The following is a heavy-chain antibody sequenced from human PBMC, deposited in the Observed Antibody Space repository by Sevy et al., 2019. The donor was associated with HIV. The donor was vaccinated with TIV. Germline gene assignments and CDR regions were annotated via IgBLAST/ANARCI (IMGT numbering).Heavy chain of an antibody. D-gene: IGHD3-22*01. CDR2: IYYSGST. CDR3: ARRYFYDSRGSTVFDC. Sequence: SETLSLTCTVSGVSISSFYWSWIRQPPGKGLEWIGNIYYSGSTNYNPSLKSRVTISVDTSKNQFCLKLSSVTAAGTAVYYCARRYFYDSRGSTVFDCLGQGTLVTVSS. J-gene: IGHJ4*02. CDR1: GVSISSFY. V-gene: IGHV4-59*13.